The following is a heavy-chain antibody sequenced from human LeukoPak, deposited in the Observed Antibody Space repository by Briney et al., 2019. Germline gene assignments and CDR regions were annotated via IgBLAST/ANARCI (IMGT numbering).Heavy chain of an antibody. CDR3: ARGWRPYYYDSSGLRVGFDY. Sequence: GGSLRLSCAASGFTFSSYAMHWVRQAPGKGLEWVAVISYDGSNKYYADSVKGRFTISRDNTNNTLYLQMNSLRAEDTAVYYCARGWRPYYYDSSGLRVGFDYWGQGTLVTVSS. J-gene: IGHJ4*02. V-gene: IGHV3-30*04. CDR1: GFTFSSYA. D-gene: IGHD3-22*01. CDR2: ISYDGSNK.